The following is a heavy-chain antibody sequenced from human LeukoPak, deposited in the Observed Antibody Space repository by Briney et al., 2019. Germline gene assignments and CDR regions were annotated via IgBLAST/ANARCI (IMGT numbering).Heavy chain of an antibody. D-gene: IGHD3-10*01. Sequence: PSVKVSCKTSGYTFTDHCTHCVRHAPGQEPEWMGWVPPNIGGTNYAQNFQGRVTITRDMSITTAYMELSRLRSDDTAVYYCARGRFNSGSGTYYLKPFDYWGQGTLVTVSS. CDR1: GYTFTDHC. J-gene: IGHJ4*02. V-gene: IGHV1-2*02. CDR3: ARGRFNSGSGTYYLKPFDY. CDR2: VPPNIGGT.